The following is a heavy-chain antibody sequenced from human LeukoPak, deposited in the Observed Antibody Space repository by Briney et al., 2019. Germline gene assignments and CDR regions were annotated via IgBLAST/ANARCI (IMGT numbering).Heavy chain of an antibody. CDR3: ARSTNLFPDDLNWFDP. Sequence: ESGPVLVKPTQTLTLTCTFSRFSLSTSGMCVSWIRQPPGKALEWLARIDWDDDKFYSTSLKTRLTISKDTSKNQVVLTMTNMDPVDTATYYCARSTNLFPDDLNWFDPWGQGTLVTVSP. J-gene: IGHJ5*02. V-gene: IGHV2-70*16. CDR1: RFSLSTSGMC. D-gene: IGHD1-14*01. CDR2: IDWDDDK.